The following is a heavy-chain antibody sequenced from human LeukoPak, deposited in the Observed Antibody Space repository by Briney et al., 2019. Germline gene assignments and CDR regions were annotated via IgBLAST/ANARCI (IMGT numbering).Heavy chain of an antibody. CDR1: GFTFSDYY. Sequence: GGSLRLSCAASGFTFSDYYMSWIRQAPGKGLEWVSYISSGSSTIYYADSVKGRFTISRDNAKNSLYLQMNSLRAEDTAVYYCARRPPPDYYDSSGILGDAFDMWGKGQWSPPLQ. D-gene: IGHD3-22*01. CDR3: ARRPPPDYYDSSGILGDAFDM. V-gene: IGHV3-11*01. CDR2: ISSGSSTI. J-gene: IGHJ3*02.